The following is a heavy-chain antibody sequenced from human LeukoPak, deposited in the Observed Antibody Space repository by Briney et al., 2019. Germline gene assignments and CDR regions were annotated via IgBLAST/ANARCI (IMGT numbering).Heavy chain of an antibody. CDR2: IIPIFGTA. D-gene: IGHD6-13*01. V-gene: IGHV1-69*13. CDR1: GGTFSSYA. J-gene: IGHJ4*02. CDR3: ARGSSSWYTPFDY. Sequence: SVKVSCKASGGTFSSYAISWVRQAPGQGLEWMGGIIPIFGTANYAQKFQGRVTITADESTSTAYMGLSSLRSEDTAVYYCARGSSSWYTPFDYWGQGTLVTVSS.